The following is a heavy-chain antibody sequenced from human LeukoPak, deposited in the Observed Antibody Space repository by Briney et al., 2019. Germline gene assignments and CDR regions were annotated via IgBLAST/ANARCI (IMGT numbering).Heavy chain of an antibody. D-gene: IGHD3-10*01. CDR3: AKMLNRGGPSAY. V-gene: IGHV5-51*01. Sequence: GESLKISCKASGYTFISYWIAWVRQMPGKGPECMGGIFPGDSDTRYSPSFQGQVTISADKSISTAYLPWSSLKASDTATYYCAKMLNRGGPSAYWGPGTLVTVSS. J-gene: IGHJ4*02. CDR1: GYTFISYW. CDR2: IFPGDSDT.